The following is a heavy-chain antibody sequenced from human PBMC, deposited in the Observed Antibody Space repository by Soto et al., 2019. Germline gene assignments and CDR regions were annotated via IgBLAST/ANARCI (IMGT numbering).Heavy chain of an antibody. CDR1: GFIFIGSA. Sequence: EVQLVESGGGLVQPGGSLKLSCAASGFIFIGSAVHWVRQATGKGLEWVGRILSKAGNYATAYPASMKGRFTISRDDSENTVFLQMNSLKTEDTAVYYWIRGGSPYYYDYLGQGTLVAVSS. CDR3: IRGGSPYYYDY. V-gene: IGHV3-73*01. CDR2: ILSKAGNYAT. J-gene: IGHJ4*02.